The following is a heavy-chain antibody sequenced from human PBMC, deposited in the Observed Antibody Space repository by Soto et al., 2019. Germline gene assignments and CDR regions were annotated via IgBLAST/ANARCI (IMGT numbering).Heavy chain of an antibody. V-gene: IGHV4-39*01. CDR2: FFYGGST. Sequence: PSETLSLTCTVSGGSISSSSYYWGWIRQPPGQGLEWIGSFFYGGSTYYNPSLKNRVTRSVDTSKNQFSLKLSSVTAADTAVYYCATLAAAGSMFDYWGQGTLVTVS. D-gene: IGHD6-13*01. CDR3: ATLAAAGSMFDY. J-gene: IGHJ4*02. CDR1: GGSISSSSYY.